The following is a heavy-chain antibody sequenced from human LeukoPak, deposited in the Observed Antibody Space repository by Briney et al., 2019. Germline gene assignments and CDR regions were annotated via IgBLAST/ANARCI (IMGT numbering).Heavy chain of an antibody. Sequence: SETLSLTCTVSGGSISSGGYYWSWIRQHPGKGLEWIGYIYYSGSTYYNPSLKSRVTISVDTSENQFSLKLSSVTAAGTAVYYCARDRGYYGSGVNWFDPWGQGTLVTVSS. CDR1: GGSISSGGYY. CDR2: IYYSGST. V-gene: IGHV4-31*03. J-gene: IGHJ5*02. CDR3: ARDRGYYGSGVNWFDP. D-gene: IGHD3-10*01.